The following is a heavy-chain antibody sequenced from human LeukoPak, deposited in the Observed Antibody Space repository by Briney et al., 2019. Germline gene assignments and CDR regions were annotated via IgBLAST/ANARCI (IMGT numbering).Heavy chain of an antibody. D-gene: IGHD3-10*01. CDR3: ASHYSEWGIDAFDI. J-gene: IGHJ3*02. CDR1: SGSTKNDSYY. V-gene: IGHV4-61*02. CDR2: IQPSGNT. Sequence: SETLSLTCTASSGSTKNDSYYWSWIRQPAGKGLEWIGRIQPSGNTMYNPSLESRVTISIGTSKKEFPLSLSSVTAADTAVYYCASHYSEWGIDAFDIWGQGTVVTVSS.